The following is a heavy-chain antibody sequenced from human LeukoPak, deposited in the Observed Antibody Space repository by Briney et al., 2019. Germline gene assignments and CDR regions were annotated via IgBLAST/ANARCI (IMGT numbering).Heavy chain of an antibody. V-gene: IGHV4-31*03. CDR3: ARDVSGGATYDY. J-gene: IGHJ4*02. CDR2: IYYSGST. D-gene: IGHD2-21*01. CDR1: GGSISSGGYY. Sequence: SQTLYLTCSVSGGSISSGGYYWSWIRQHPGKDPEGIGYIYYSGSTYYNPSLKSRVSISVDTSKNQFSLKLSSVTAADTAVYYCARDVSGGATYDYWGQGTLVTVSS.